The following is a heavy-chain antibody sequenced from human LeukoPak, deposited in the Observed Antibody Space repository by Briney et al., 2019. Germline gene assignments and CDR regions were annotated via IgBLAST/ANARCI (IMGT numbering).Heavy chain of an antibody. CDR3: ASLIYDSSGYYFDK. J-gene: IGHJ4*02. D-gene: IGHD3-22*01. CDR1: GGSICSYH. V-gene: IGHV4-59*08. CDR2: IQYSGST. Sequence: PSETLSLTCTVSGGSICSYHWSWIRQSPGKGLEWMGYIQYSGSTNRNPSLKSRVTISVDTSKNQFSLKLSSVTAADTAVYYCASLIYDSSGYYFDKWGEGTLVTVSS.